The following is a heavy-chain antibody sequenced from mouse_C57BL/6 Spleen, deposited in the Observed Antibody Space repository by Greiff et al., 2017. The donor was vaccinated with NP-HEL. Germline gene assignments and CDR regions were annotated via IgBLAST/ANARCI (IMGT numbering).Heavy chain of an antibody. Sequence: EVQLQQSGPELVKPGASVKIPCKASGYTFTDYNMDWVKQSHGKSLEWIGDINPNNGGTNYNQKFKGKATLTVDKSSSTAYMELRSLTSEDTAVYYCARGGYGYYHYYAMDYWGQGTSVTVSS. D-gene: IGHD2-3*01. CDR1: GYTFTDYN. CDR3: ARGGYGYYHYYAMDY. J-gene: IGHJ4*01. V-gene: IGHV1-18*01. CDR2: INPNNGGT.